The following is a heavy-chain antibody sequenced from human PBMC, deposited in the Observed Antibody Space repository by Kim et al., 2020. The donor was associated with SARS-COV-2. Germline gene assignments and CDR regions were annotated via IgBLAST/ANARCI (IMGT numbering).Heavy chain of an antibody. J-gene: IGHJ4*02. Sequence: ASVKVSCKASGFTLTSHFMHWVRQAPGQGLEYMGFLIPGGTPMYAQKFQGRVTMTRDTSANTVYMEVSSLRSEDTAIYYCVKEASRLKDFDFWGQGTLV. CDR2: LIPGGTP. CDR3: VKEASRLKDFDF. V-gene: IGHV1-46*01. CDR1: GFTLTSHF.